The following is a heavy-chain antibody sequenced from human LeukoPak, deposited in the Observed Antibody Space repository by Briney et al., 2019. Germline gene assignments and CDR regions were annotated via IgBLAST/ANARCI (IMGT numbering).Heavy chain of an antibody. Sequence: PSETLSLTCTVSDGSISSGSYYWSWIRQPAGKGLEWIGRIYTSGSTNYNPSLKSRVTMSVDTSKNQFSLKLSSVTAADTAVYYCAREGYYGSGSYYNLPYYYYIDVWGKGTTVTISS. CDR2: IYTSGST. CDR1: DGSISSGSYY. V-gene: IGHV4-61*02. CDR3: AREGYYGSGSYYNLPYYYYIDV. J-gene: IGHJ6*03. D-gene: IGHD3-10*01.